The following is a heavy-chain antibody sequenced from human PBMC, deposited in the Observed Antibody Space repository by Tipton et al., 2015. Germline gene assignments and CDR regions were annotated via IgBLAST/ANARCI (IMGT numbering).Heavy chain of an antibody. CDR1: GGSVSSGTYY. CDR2: IYYSGST. CDR3: AREASADAYTYGGGGLDV. D-gene: IGHD3-16*01. Sequence: TLSLTCTVSGGSVSSGTYYWNWIRQPPGQGLEWIAYIYYSGSTNYNPSLKSRVTISLDTSKNQFSLKLSSVTAADTAVYFCAREASADAYTYGGGGLDVWGQGTTVTVSS. J-gene: IGHJ6*02. V-gene: IGHV4-61*01.